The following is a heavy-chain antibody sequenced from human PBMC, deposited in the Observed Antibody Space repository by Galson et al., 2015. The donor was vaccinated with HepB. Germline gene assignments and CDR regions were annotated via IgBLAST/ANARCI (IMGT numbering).Heavy chain of an antibody. D-gene: IGHD6-13*01. V-gene: IGHV3-7*03. CDR2: IKPDGSGE. CDR1: GFTFSSYW. CDR3: ARAGIAAAADY. J-gene: IGHJ4*01. Sequence: SLRLSCATSGFTFSSYWMSWVRQAPGKELEWVALIKPDGSGEYHVDSVKGRFTVSRDNAENSLYLQMNSLRGEDTAVYYCARAGIAAAADYWGHATLVTVSS.